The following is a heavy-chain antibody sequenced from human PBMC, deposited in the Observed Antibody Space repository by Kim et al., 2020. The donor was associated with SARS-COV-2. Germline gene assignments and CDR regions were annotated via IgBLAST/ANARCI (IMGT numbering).Heavy chain of an antibody. D-gene: IGHD3-3*01. CDR3: ARVARITIFGVVNSAFDI. V-gene: IGHV4-31*03. CDR1: GGSISSGGYY. Sequence: SETLSLTCTVSGGSISSGGYYWSWIRQHPGKGLEWIGYIYYSGSTYYNPSLKSRVTISVDTSKNQFSLKLSSVTAADTAVYYCARVARITIFGVVNSAFDIWGQEPMVTVSS. J-gene: IGHJ3*02. CDR2: IYYSGST.